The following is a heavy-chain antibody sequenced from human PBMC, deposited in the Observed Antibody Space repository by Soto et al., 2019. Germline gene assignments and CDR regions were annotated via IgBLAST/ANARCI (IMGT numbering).Heavy chain of an antibody. V-gene: IGHV3-21*01. J-gene: IGHJ4*02. CDR3: AKTYYDFWSGYYPIDY. Sequence: PVGSLRLSCAASGFTFSSYNMNWVRQAPGKGLEWVSSISSGSSYIFYADSVKGRFTISRDNAKNSLYLQMNSLRAEDTAVYYCAKTYYDFWSGYYPIDYWGQGTLVTVSS. CDR2: ISSGSSYI. D-gene: IGHD3-3*01. CDR1: GFTFSSYN.